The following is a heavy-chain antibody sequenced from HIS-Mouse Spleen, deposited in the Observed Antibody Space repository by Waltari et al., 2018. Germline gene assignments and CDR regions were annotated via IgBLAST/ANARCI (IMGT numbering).Heavy chain of an antibody. Sequence: QLQLQESGPGLVKPSETLSLTCTVSGGSIGSSSYYSGRIRQPPGTGLEWIGSIYYSGSTYYNPSLKSRVTISVDTSKNQFSLKLSSVTAADTAVYYCARDYLRADIAATRAFDIWGQGTMVTVSS. J-gene: IGHJ3*02. CDR2: IYYSGST. CDR1: GGSIGSSSYY. CDR3: ARDYLRADIAATRAFDI. D-gene: IGHD6-25*01. V-gene: IGHV4-39*07.